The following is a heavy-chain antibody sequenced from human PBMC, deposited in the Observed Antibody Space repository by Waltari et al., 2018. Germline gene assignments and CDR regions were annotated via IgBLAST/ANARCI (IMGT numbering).Heavy chain of an antibody. Sequence: QLQLQESGPGLVKPSETLSLPCTVSGGSISSSSYYWGGIRHPPGKGLEWIGSIYYSGSTYYNPSLKSRVTISVDTSKNQFSLKLSSVTAADTAVYYCARVPSPGRYFDWLLSFFDYWGQGTLVTVSS. CDR2: IYYSGST. CDR3: ARVPSPGRYFDWLLSFFDY. V-gene: IGHV4-39*07. D-gene: IGHD3-9*01. J-gene: IGHJ4*02. CDR1: GGSISSSSYY.